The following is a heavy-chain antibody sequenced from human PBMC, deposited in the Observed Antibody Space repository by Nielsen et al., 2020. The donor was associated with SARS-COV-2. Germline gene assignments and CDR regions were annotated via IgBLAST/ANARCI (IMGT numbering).Heavy chain of an antibody. Sequence: GGSLRLSCEASGFIFSSYAMSWVRQAPGKGLEWVSGIRGSGGSTDYADSVKGRFTISRDNSKNTLYLQMNSLRDEDPAVYYCAKRPNEYYYYYLDVWGKGTTVTVSS. V-gene: IGHV3-23*01. CDR3: AKRPNEYYYYYLDV. J-gene: IGHJ6*03. CDR1: GFIFSSYA. CDR2: IRGSGGST. D-gene: IGHD1-1*01.